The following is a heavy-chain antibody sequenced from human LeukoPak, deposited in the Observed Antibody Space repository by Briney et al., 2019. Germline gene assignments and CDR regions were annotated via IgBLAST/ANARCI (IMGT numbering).Heavy chain of an antibody. Sequence: TGGSLRLSCTASGFTFSDYNMSWIRQAPGKGLEWVSYISTGGSTIYYGDSVKGRFTISRDNAKNSLYLQMNSLRAEDTAVYYCARDSCSNGVCFDYWGQGTLVTVSS. CDR1: GFTFSDYN. D-gene: IGHD2-8*01. CDR3: ARDSCSNGVCFDY. J-gene: IGHJ4*02. CDR2: ISTGGSTI. V-gene: IGHV3-11*04.